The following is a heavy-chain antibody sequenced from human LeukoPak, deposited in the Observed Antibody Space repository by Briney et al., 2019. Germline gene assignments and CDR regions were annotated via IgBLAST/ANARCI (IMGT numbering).Heavy chain of an antibody. CDR1: GFAFSSQA. J-gene: IGHJ4*02. CDR2: ISDSGSIT. CDR3: AKDARRTSGWYFFDY. D-gene: IGHD6-19*01. V-gene: IGHV3-23*01. Sequence: GVSLRLSCAASGFAFSSQAMGWVRQAPGKGLEWVSVISDSGSITYYADSVKGRFTISRDNSKNTLFLQMSSLRAEDTAVYYCAKDARRTSGWYFFDYWGRGTLVTVSS.